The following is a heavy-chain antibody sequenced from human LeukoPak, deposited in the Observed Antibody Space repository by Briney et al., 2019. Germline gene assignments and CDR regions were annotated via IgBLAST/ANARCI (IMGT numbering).Heavy chain of an antibody. CDR3: ARDSRYGSGVDY. V-gene: IGHV4-59*01. J-gene: IGHJ4*02. Sequence: SETLSLTCTVSGGSISSYYWSWIRQPPGKGLEWIGYIYYSGSTNYNPSLKSRVTISVDTSKNQFSLKLSSVTAADTAVYYCARDSRYGSGVDYGGQGTLVTVSS. D-gene: IGHD3-10*01. CDR1: GGSISSYY. CDR2: IYYSGST.